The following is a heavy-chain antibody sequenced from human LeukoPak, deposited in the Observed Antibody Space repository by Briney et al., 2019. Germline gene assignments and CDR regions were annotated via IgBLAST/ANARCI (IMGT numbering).Heavy chain of an antibody. CDR1: GGTFSSYA. CDR3: ASSIWLRGAIDY. J-gene: IGHJ4*02. Sequence: ASVKVSCKASGGTFSSYAISWVRQAPGQGLEWMGGIIPIFGTANYAQKFQGRVTITTDESTSTAYMELSSLRSEDTAVYYCASSIWLRGAIDYWGQGTLVTVSS. V-gene: IGHV1-69*05. CDR2: IIPIFGTA. D-gene: IGHD5-12*01.